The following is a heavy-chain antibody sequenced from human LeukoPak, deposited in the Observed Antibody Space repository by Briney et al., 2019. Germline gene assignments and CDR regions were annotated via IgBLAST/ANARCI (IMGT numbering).Heavy chain of an antibody. Sequence: PGGSLRLSCAASGFTFSSYAMSWVLQAPGKGLEWVSAISGSGGSTYYADSVKGRFTISRDNSKNTLYLQMNSLRAEDTAVYYCSKDTYSSSWYVDYWGQGTLVTVSS. CDR1: GFTFSSYA. V-gene: IGHV3-23*01. CDR2: ISGSGGST. D-gene: IGHD6-13*01. CDR3: SKDTYSSSWYVDY. J-gene: IGHJ4*02.